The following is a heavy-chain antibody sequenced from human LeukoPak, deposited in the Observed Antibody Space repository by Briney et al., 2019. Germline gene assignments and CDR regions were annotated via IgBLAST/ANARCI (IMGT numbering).Heavy chain of an antibody. V-gene: IGHV1-46*01. Sequence: ASVKVSCKASGYTFTSYYMHWVRQAPGQGLEWMGIINPSGGSTSYAQKFQGRVTMTRDMSTSTVYMELSSLRSEDTAVYYCARDTGLELRFRLYYYMDVWGKGTTVTVSS. CDR1: GYTFTSYY. J-gene: IGHJ6*03. CDR2: INPSGGST. CDR3: ARDTGLELRFRLYYYMDV. D-gene: IGHD1-7*01.